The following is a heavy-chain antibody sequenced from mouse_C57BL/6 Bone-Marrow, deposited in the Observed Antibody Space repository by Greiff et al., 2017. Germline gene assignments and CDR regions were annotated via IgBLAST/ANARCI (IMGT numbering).Heavy chain of an antibody. CDR1: GYTFTDHT. D-gene: IGHD2-10*01. J-gene: IGHJ4*01. CDR2: IYPRDGST. CDR3: ATYYGNPYYAMDY. Sequence: VQLQESDAELVKPGASVKISCKVSGYTFTDHTIHWMKQRPEQGLEWIGYIYPRDGSTKYNEKFKGKATLTADKSSSTAYMQLNSLTSEDSAVYFCATYYGNPYYAMDYWGQGTSVTVSS. V-gene: IGHV1-78*01.